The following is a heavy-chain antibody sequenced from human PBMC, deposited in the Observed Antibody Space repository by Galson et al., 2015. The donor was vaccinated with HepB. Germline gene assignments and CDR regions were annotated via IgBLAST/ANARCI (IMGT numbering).Heavy chain of an antibody. J-gene: IGHJ6*01. CDR2: ISWKSDFT. Sequence: SLRLSCAASGFTFEDYAMHWVRQVPGKGLEWVAGISWKSDFTGYADSVRGRFTISRDNAEYSLYLQMNSLRTEDTALYYCAQDLSYYYGSGSYFVGMNAWGQGTTVTVSA. D-gene: IGHD3-10*01. V-gene: IGHV3-9*01. CDR1: GFTFEDYA. CDR3: AQDLSYYYGSGSYFVGMNA.